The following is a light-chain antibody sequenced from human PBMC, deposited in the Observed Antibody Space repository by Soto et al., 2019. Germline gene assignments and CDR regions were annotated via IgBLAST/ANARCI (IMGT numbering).Light chain of an antibody. V-gene: IGLV2-8*01. CDR1: SSDVGHYDY. CDR3: SSYGGSNNLV. CDR2: EVS. Sequence: QSALTQPPSASGSPGQPVTISCTGTSSDVGHYDYVSWYQQHPGKAPKLMIYEVSKRPSGVPDRFSGSKFGYTASLTVSGLQAEDEADYYCSSYGGSNNLVFGGGTKLTVL. J-gene: IGLJ2*01.